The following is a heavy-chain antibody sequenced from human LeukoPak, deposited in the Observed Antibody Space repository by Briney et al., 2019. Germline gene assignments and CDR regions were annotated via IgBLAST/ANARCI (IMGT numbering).Heavy chain of an antibody. CDR2: ISYDGSNK. V-gene: IGHV3-30*04. D-gene: IGHD1-7*01. CDR3: AKDINWNYGGYFDY. J-gene: IGHJ4*02. Sequence: PGRSLRLSCAASGFTFSSYAMHWVRQAPGKGLEWVAVISYDGSNKYYADSVKGRFTISRDNAKNSLYLQMNSLRAEDMALYYCAKDINWNYGGYFDYWGQGILVTVSS. CDR1: GFTFSSYA.